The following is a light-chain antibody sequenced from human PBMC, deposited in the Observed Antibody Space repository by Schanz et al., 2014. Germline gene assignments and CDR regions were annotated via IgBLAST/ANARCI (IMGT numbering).Light chain of an antibody. V-gene: IGKV3-15*01. CDR1: HSVRTN. CDR3: QQYNNWPSLT. CDR2: GAS. J-gene: IGKJ4*01. Sequence: VVVTQSPGTLSVFPGERATLSCRASHSVRTNLAWYQQKPGQPPRLLIYGASTRATGIPARFSGGGSGTEFSLTISSLQSEDFAVYYCQQYNNWPSLTFGGGTKVEIK.